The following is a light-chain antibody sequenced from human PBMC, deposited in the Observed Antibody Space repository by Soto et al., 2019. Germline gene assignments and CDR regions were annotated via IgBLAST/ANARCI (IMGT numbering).Light chain of an antibody. J-gene: IGKJ5*01. CDR1: QSVSSL. CDR2: RAS. Sequence: EVVMTRSPAALSLSPGERAALFCRASQSVSSLLAWYQQKPGQAPRLLIYRASTRATGISGRFSGSGSGTEFTLTITSLQSEDFAVYYCQQYNEWPITFGQGTRLEIK. CDR3: QQYNEWPIT. V-gene: IGKV3-15*01.